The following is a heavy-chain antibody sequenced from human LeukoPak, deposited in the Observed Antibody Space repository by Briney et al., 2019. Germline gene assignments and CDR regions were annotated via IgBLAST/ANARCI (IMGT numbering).Heavy chain of an antibody. CDR3: AGTFSGRLGY. CDR1: GGSISGHY. V-gene: IGHV4-59*11. CDR2: IYYSGST. J-gene: IGHJ4*02. Sequence: SETLSLACTVSGGSISGHYWSWIRQPPGKGPEWIGYIYYSGSTNYNPSLNSRVTISVDTSKNHFSLRLSSVTAADTAVYYCAGTFSGRLGYWGQGTLVTISS. D-gene: IGHD5-12*01.